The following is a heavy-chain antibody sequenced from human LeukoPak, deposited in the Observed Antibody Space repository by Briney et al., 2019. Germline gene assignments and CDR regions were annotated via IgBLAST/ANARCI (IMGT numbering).Heavy chain of an antibody. V-gene: IGHV3-33*01. CDR3: ARDRGPRGSAMDV. CDR2: IWYDGSNK. D-gene: IGHD3-10*01. Sequence: PGGSLRLSCAASGFTFCSYGMHWVRQAPGKGLEWVAVIWYDGSNKYYADSVKGRFTISRDNSKNTLYLQMNSLRAEDTAVYYCARDRGPRGSAMDVWGQGTTVTVSS. J-gene: IGHJ6*02. CDR1: GFTFCSYG.